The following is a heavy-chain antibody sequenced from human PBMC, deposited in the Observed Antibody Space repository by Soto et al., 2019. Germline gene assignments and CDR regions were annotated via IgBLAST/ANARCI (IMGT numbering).Heavy chain of an antibody. CDR3: ARVGDSSGYSLYYYGMDV. CDR2: IYYSGST. V-gene: IGHV4-31*03. J-gene: IGHJ6*02. Sequence: SETLSLTCTVSGGSISSGGYYWSWIRQHPGKGLEWIGYIYYSGSTYYNPSLKSRVTISVDTSKNQFSLKLSSVTAADTAVYYCARVGDSSGYSLYYYGMDVWGQGTTVTVS. D-gene: IGHD3-22*01. CDR1: GGSISSGGYY.